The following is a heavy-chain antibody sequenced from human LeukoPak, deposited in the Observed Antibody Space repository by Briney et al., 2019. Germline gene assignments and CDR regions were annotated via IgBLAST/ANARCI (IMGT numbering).Heavy chain of an antibody. CDR1: GFTFSSYS. J-gene: IGHJ4*02. D-gene: IGHD1-7*01. CDR3: ASNNWNYNYYFDY. V-gene: IGHV3-48*04. CDR2: ISSSSSTI. Sequence: GGSLRLSCAASGFTFSSYSMNWVRQAPGRGLEGVSYISSSSSTIYYADSVKGRFTISRDNAKNSLYLQMNSLRAEDTAVYYCASNNWNYNYYFDYWGQGTLVTVSS.